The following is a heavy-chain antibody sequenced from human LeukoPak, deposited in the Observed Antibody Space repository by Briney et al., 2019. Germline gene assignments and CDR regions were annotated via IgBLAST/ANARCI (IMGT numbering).Heavy chain of an antibody. CDR3: ARFSSSSSRMDV. Sequence: ASVKVSCKASGYTFTGYYMHWVRQAPGQGLEWMGWMNPNSGNTGYAQKFQGRVTMTRNTSISTAYMELSSLRSEDTAVYYCARFSSSSSRMDVWGQGTTVTVSS. D-gene: IGHD6-6*01. J-gene: IGHJ6*02. CDR2: MNPNSGNT. V-gene: IGHV1-8*02. CDR1: GYTFTGYY.